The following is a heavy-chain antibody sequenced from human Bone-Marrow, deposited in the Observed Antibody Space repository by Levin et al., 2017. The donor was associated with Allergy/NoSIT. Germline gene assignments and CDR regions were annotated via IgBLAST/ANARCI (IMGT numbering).Heavy chain of an antibody. J-gene: IGHJ5*01. D-gene: IGHD3-10*01. V-gene: IGHV4-39*01. Sequence: SETLSLTCSVSGGSVSHSDSYWGWIRQPPGKGLEWIGNSDSSGNTYYNPSLKSRVIISVDSSKNQFSLKLTSLTAADTAVYYCERFGRGYDSWGQGALVTVSS. CDR1: GGSVSHSDSY. CDR3: ERFGRGYDS. CDR2: SDSSGNT.